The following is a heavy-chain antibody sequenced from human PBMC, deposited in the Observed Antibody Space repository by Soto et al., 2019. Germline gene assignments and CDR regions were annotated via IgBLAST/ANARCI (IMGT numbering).Heavy chain of an antibody. Sequence: QVQLVQSGAEVKKPGASVKVSCKASGYTFPSYGISWVRQAPGQGLEWMGWISAYNGNTNYAQKLQGRVTMTTDTSTSTAYMELRRLRSDDTAVYYCARDSHFKRWLQLEGYWGQGTLVTVSS. V-gene: IGHV1-18*01. CDR1: GYTFPSYG. D-gene: IGHD5-12*01. CDR2: ISAYNGNT. J-gene: IGHJ4*02. CDR3: ARDSHFKRWLQLEGY.